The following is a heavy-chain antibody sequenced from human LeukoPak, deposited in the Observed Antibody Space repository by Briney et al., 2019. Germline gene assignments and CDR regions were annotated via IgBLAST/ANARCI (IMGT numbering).Heavy chain of an antibody. Sequence: GASVKVSCKASGYTFTNYGISWVRQAPGQGLEWMGWISAYNGNTNYAQKLQGRVTMTTDTSTSTAYMELRSLRSDDTAVYYCASRGAAAGSYYYYMDVWGKGTAVTVSS. CDR3: ASRGAAAGSYYYYMDV. J-gene: IGHJ6*03. CDR2: ISAYNGNT. V-gene: IGHV1-18*01. CDR1: GYTFTNYG. D-gene: IGHD6-13*01.